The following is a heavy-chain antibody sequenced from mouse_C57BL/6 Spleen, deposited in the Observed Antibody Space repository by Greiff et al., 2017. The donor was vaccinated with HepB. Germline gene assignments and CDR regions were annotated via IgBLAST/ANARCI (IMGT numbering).Heavy chain of an antibody. CDR1: GFTFSSYA. V-gene: IGHV5-9-1*02. D-gene: IGHD1-1*02. J-gene: IGHJ4*01. CDR2: ISSGGDYS. CDR3: TRDPSVDAMDY. Sequence: EVKLVESGEGLVKPGGSLKLSCAASGFTFSSYAMSWVRQTPEKRLEWVAYISSGGDYSYYADTVKGRFTISRDNARNTLYLQMSSLKSEDTAMYYCTRDPSVDAMDYWGQGTSVTVSS.